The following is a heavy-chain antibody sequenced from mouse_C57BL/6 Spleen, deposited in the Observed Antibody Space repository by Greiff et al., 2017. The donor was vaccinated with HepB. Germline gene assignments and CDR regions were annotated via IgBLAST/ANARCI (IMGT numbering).Heavy chain of an antibody. Sequence: QVQLQQPGAELVKPGASVKLSCKASGYTFTSYWMHWVKQRPGQGLEWIGMIHPNSGSTNYNEKFKSKATLTVDKSSSTAYMQLSSLTSEDSAVYYCARLDSSGYSYAMDYWGQGTSVTVSS. J-gene: IGHJ4*01. CDR2: IHPNSGST. CDR3: ARLDSSGYSYAMDY. V-gene: IGHV1-64*01. D-gene: IGHD3-2*02. CDR1: GYTFTSYW.